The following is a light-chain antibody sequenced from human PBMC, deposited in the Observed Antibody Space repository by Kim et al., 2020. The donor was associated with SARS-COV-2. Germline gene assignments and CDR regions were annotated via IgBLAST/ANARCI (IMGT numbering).Light chain of an antibody. CDR1: TSNISNNY. CDR2: DND. CDR3: GTWDTSLSAGV. V-gene: IGLV1-51*01. Sequence: GQKVAISFSGSTSNISNNYVSWYQKVPGTAPKLLIYDNDKRPSGIPDRVSGSKSGTSATLGITGLQTGDEADYYCGTWDTSLSAGVFGGGTKVTVL. J-gene: IGLJ2*01.